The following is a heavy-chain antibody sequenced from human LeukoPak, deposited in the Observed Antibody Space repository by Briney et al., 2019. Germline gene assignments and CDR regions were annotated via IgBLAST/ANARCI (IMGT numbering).Heavy chain of an antibody. V-gene: IGHV4-59*08. D-gene: IGHD6-13*01. J-gene: IGHJ4*02. CDR3: ARTGSTWPKTFDY. Sequence: SETLSLTCTVSGGSITSHYWSWMRQRPGKELEWIGYIYYSGITDYNPSLRSRVTISVDTSKNQFSLKLNSVTAADTAVYYCARTGSTWPKTFDYWGQGTLVSVSS. CDR2: IYYSGIT. CDR1: GGSITSHY.